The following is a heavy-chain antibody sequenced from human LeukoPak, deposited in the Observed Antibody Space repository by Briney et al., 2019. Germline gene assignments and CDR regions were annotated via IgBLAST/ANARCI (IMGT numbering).Heavy chain of an antibody. Sequence: SETLSLTCAVSGYSISSGYYWGWIRQPPGKGLEWIGSIYHSGSTYYNSSLKSRVTISVDTSKKQFSLKLSSVTAADTAVYFCARCGSGNYFDYWGQGTLVTVSS. CDR3: ARCGSGNYFDY. V-gene: IGHV4-38-2*01. J-gene: IGHJ4*02. CDR1: GYSISSGYY. D-gene: IGHD3-10*01. CDR2: IYHSGST.